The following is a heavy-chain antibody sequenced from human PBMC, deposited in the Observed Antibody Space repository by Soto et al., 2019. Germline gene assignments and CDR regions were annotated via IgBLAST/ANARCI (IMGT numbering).Heavy chain of an antibody. Sequence: GGSLRLSCAASGFTFSSYAMHWVRQAPGKGLEWVAVISYDGSNKYYADSVKGRFTISREISKNTFFLQMTSLRAEDTVVFYFARDRVSQGKVGDYYYGMDVGGQGTTVTVS. CDR1: GFTFSSYA. CDR3: ARDRVSQGKVGDYYYGMDV. D-gene: IGHD3-16*01. V-gene: IGHV3-30-3*01. CDR2: ISYDGSNK. J-gene: IGHJ6*02.